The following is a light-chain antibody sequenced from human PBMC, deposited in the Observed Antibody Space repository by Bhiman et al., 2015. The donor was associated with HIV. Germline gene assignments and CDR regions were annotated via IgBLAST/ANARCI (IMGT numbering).Light chain of an antibody. Sequence: QSALTQPASVSGSPGQSITISCTGTSSDVGAYNLVSWYQHHPDKAPKLMIFEVTFRPLGVSNRFSGSKSGTSASLAITGLQTEDEADYYCQSYDSSLTFYVFGTGTKVIVL. V-gene: IGLV2-14*02. J-gene: IGLJ1*01. CDR1: SSDVGAYNL. CDR2: EVT. CDR3: QSYDSSLTFYV.